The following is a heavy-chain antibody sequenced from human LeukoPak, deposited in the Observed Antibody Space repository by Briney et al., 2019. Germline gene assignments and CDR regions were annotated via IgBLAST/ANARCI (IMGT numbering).Heavy chain of an antibody. CDR3: ARGFVVRGVNLD. CDR1: GFTFSSYW. CDR2: INSDGSST. Sequence: GGSLRLSCAASGFTFSSYWMHWVRQAPGKGLVWVSRINSDGSSTSYADSVKGRFTISRDNAKNTLYLQMNRLRAEDTAVYYCARGFVVRGVNLDWGQGTLVTVSS. V-gene: IGHV3-74*01. J-gene: IGHJ4*02. D-gene: IGHD3-10*01.